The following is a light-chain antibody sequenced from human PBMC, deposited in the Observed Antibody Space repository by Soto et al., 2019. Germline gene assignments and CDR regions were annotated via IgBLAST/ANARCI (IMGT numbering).Light chain of an antibody. V-gene: IGKV1-12*01. J-gene: IGKJ4*01. CDR3: LPLT. CDR2: TGS. CDR1: QGISSW. Sequence: DIQMTQSPSSVSASVGDRVSITCRASQGISSWLAWYQQKPGRAPKLLIYTGSSLQSGVPSRFSGTGSGTDFTLTISSVQPEDGATYYCLPLTFGGGTKVEIK.